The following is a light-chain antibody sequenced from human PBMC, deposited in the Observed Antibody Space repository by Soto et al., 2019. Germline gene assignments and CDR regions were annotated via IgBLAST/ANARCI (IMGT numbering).Light chain of an antibody. J-gene: IGLJ2*01. Sequence: QSALTQPPSVSASPGQSVTISCTGTSSDVGSYDRVSWYQQPPGTAPKLMIYEVSNRPSGVPDRFSGSKSGNTASLTISGLQAEDEADSFCASYTTSSAFVVFGGGTKLTVL. CDR2: EVS. CDR3: ASYTTSSAFVV. V-gene: IGLV2-18*02. CDR1: SSDVGSYDR.